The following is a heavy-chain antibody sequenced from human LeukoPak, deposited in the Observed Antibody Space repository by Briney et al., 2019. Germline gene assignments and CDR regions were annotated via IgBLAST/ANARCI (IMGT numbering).Heavy chain of an antibody. J-gene: IGHJ3*02. CDR2: IYYSGST. CDR3: ARTLSGSSSWHGDAFDI. V-gene: IGHV4-39*01. D-gene: IGHD6-13*01. Sequence: PSETLSLTCTVSGGSLSSSTYYWGRIRQPPGKGLEWIGSIYYSGSTYYNASLKSRVTISADTSKNQFSLKLSSVTAADTAVYYCARTLSGSSSWHGDAFDIWGQGTMVTVSS. CDR1: GGSLSSSTYY.